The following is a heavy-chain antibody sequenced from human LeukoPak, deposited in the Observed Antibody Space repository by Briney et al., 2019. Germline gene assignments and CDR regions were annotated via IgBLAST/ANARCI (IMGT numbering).Heavy chain of an antibody. CDR3: ARVGSRYSYAMSY. CDR2: IYYSGST. Sequence: PSETLSLTCTVSGGSISSSSYYWGWIRQPPGKGLEWIGSIYYSGSTYYNPSLKSRVTISVDTSKNQFSLKLSSVTAADTAVYYCARVGSRYSYAMSYWGQGTLVTVSS. CDR1: GGSISSSSYY. D-gene: IGHD5-18*01. V-gene: IGHV4-39*01. J-gene: IGHJ4*02.